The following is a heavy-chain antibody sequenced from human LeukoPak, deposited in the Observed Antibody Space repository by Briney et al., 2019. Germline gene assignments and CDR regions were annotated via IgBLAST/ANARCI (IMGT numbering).Heavy chain of an antibody. Sequence: PGGSLRLSCAASGFTFSSNSMSWVRQAPGKGLEWVSTVSCSGGSTYYADSVKGRFTVSRDNSKTTLYLHMNGLRAEDTAVYYCPKRDGSNSFECWGQGPLVTVSS. CDR1: GFTFSSNS. V-gene: IGHV3-23*01. CDR2: VSCSGGST. J-gene: IGHJ4*02. CDR3: PKRDGSNSFEC. D-gene: IGHD3-22*01.